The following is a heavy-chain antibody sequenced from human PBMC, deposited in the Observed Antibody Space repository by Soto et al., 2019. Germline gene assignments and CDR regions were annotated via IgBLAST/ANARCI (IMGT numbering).Heavy chain of an antibody. J-gene: IGHJ4*02. D-gene: IGHD6-13*01. V-gene: IGHV2-5*01. CDR1: GFSLSTTGVG. Sequence: SGPTLVNPTQTLTLTCTFSGFSLSTTGVGVSWIRQPPGKALEWLALIYWHDDKRYSPSLKSRLTITKDTSKNQVVLTMTNMDPVDTATYYCAHRGGAAVGLYYCDYCGQGALFTVSS. CDR3: AHRGGAAVGLYYCDY. CDR2: IYWHDDK.